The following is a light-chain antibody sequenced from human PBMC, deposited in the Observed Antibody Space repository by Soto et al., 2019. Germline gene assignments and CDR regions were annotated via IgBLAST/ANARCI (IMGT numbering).Light chain of an antibody. Sequence: DVRMTQSPSSLSASVGDRITITCQASQDIGKFLNWYQQKPGKAPKILIYDGSNLETGVPGRFSGGGSGTHFTFTISSLQPEDIGTYYCQQYDNVVFTFGPGTKVDLK. CDR3: QQYDNVVFT. CDR2: DGS. V-gene: IGKV1-33*01. CDR1: QDIGKF. J-gene: IGKJ3*01.